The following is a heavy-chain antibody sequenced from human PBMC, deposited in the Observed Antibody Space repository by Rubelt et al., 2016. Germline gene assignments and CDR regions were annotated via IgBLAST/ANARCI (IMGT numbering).Heavy chain of an antibody. V-gene: IGHV1-3*01. D-gene: IGHD3-22*01. CDR3: ARGSSGYPPLDY. J-gene: IGHJ4*02. CDR1: GYTFSRYP. Sequence: QVQLVQSGAEVKKPGASVKVSCKASGYTFSRYPMHWVRQAPGQRLEWMGWINAGNGNTQYSQNFQGRVTITRDTAASTVYMELSSLRSEDTAVYYCARGSSGYPPLDYWGQGTLVTVSS. CDR2: INAGNGNT.